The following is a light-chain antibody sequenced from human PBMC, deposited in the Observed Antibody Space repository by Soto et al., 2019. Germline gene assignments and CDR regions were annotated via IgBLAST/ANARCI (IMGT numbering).Light chain of an antibody. J-gene: IGLJ2*01. CDR1: SSDVGGYNY. CDR3: SSYTV. V-gene: IGLV2-14*01. Sequence: QSALTQPASVSGSPGQSITISCTGTSSDVGGYNYVSWYQQHPGKAPQLMIYEVSNRPSGVSNRFSGSKSGNTASLTISGLQAEDEADYYCSSYTVFGGGTKLTVL. CDR2: EVS.